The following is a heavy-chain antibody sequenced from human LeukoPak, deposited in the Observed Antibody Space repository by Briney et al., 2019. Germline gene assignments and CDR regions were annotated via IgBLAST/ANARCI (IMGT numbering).Heavy chain of an antibody. CDR2: INPNSGNT. J-gene: IGHJ5*02. Sequence: GASVKVSCKASGYTFTGYYMHWVRQAPGQGLEWMGWINPNSGNTGYAQNFQGRVTMTRDTSIDTAYMELTSLRYEDTAVYYCARDYYGSKSSSFDPWGQGTLVTVSS. CDR3: ARDYYGSKSSSFDP. D-gene: IGHD3-10*01. CDR1: GYTFTGYY. V-gene: IGHV1-8*02.